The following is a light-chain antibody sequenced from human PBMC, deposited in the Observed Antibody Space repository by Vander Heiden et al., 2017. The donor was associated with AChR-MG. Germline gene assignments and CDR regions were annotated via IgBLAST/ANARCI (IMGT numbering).Light chain of an antibody. V-gene: IGKV2-28*01. Sequence: DIVMTQSPPSLPVTPGEPASIPCRSRQSLLHSNGYNYLDWYLQKPGQSPQLLIYLGSNRASAVPDRFSGTGSGTDFTLKIIRVEAEDVGVYYCSGASQTPQTFGQGTKVEIK. CDR1: QSLLHSNGYNY. CDR2: LGS. CDR3: SGASQTPQT. J-gene: IGKJ1*01.